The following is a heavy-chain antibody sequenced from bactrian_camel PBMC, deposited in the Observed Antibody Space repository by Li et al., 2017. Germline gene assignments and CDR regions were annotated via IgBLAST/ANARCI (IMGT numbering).Heavy chain of an antibody. J-gene: IGHJ4*01. Sequence: HVQLVESGGGSVQTGGSLTLSCAASGDAYGSNCMGYFRVAPGKGREAVAAISVGRKFVDDSVKGRFSISRDNPKRTIYLRMSDLKPEDTAMYYCAVPVRPDLAAMTSTQALGVLVAFRQSYYRGQGTQVTVS. CDR1: GDAYGSNC. V-gene: IGHV3S55*01. CDR2: ISVGRK. CDR3: AVPVRPDLAAMTSTQALGVLVAFRQSYY. D-gene: IGHD3*01.